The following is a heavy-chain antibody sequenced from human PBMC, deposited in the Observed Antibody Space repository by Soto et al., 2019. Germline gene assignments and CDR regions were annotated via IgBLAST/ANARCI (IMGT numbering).Heavy chain of an antibody. CDR2: ISGSGGST. CDR1: GFTFSSYA. D-gene: IGHD5-18*01. J-gene: IGHJ4*02. Sequence: PGGSLRLSCAASGFTFSSYAMSWVRQAPGKGLEWVSAISGSGGSTYYADSVKGRFTISRDNSKNTLYLQMNSLRAEDTAVYYCAKDGRADTAMAHGCWGQGTLVTFSS. V-gene: IGHV3-23*01. CDR3: AKDGRADTAMAHGC.